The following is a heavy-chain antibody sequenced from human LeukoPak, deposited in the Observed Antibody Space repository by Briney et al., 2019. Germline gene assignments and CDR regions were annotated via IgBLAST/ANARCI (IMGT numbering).Heavy chain of an antibody. D-gene: IGHD3-10*01. Sequence: SETLSLTCTVSADSMNNYYWTWIRQPPGKGLEWIGYIYNSGSTNYNPSLKSRVTISVDTSKNQFSLKLSSVTAADTAVYYCARGLATRGRKWFDPWGQGTLVTVSS. CDR1: ADSMNNYY. J-gene: IGHJ5*01. CDR3: ARGLATRGRKWFDP. V-gene: IGHV4-59*08. CDR2: IYNSGST.